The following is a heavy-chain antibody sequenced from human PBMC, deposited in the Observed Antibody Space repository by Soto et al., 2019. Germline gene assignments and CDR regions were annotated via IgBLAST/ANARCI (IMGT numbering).Heavy chain of an antibody. D-gene: IGHD6-13*01. CDR1: GGTFSSYA. Sequence: QVQLVQSGAEVKKPGSSVKVSCKASGGTFSSYAISWVRQAPGQGLEWMGGIIPIFGTANYAQKFQGRVTITADESTSTAYMDLSSLRSEDTAVYYCARPYSSSWYDYYYYGMDVWGQGTTVTVSS. V-gene: IGHV1-69*01. CDR3: ARPYSSSWYDYYYYGMDV. CDR2: IIPIFGTA. J-gene: IGHJ6*02.